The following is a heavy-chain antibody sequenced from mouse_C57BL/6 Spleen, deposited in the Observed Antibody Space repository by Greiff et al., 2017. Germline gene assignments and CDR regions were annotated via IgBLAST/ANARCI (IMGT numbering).Heavy chain of an antibody. CDR2: INPSTGGT. J-gene: IGHJ3*01. V-gene: IGHV1-42*01. CDR1: GYSFTGYY. D-gene: IGHD1-1*01. CDR3: ASRGGSSAWFAY. Sequence: VHVKQSGPELVKPGASVKISCKASGYSFTGYYMNWVKQSPEKSLEWIGEINPSTGGTTYNQKFKAKATLTVDKSSSTAYMQLKSLTSEDSAVYYCASRGGSSAWFAYWGQGTLVTVSA.